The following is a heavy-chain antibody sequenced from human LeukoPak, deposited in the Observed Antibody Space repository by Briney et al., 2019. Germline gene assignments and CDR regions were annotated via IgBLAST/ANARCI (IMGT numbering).Heavy chain of an antibody. D-gene: IGHD2-2*02. CDR3: TRHDCSSTSCYTAYYYYYMDV. V-gene: IGHV1-24*01. CDR2: FDPEDGET. CDR1: GYTLTELS. Sequence: ASVKVSCKVSGYTLTELSMHWVRQAPGKGLEWMGGFDPEDGETIYAQKFQGRVTITADESTSTAYMELSSLRSEDTAVYYCTRHDCSSTSCYTAYYYYYMDVWGKGTTVTVSS. J-gene: IGHJ6*03.